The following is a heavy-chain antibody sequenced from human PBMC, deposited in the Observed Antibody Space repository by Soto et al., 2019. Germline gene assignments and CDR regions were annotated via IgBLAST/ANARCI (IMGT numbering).Heavy chain of an antibody. J-gene: IGHJ5*02. D-gene: IGHD3-22*01. V-gene: IGHV4-31*03. CDR3: ARARITMIVVVPNWFDP. Sequence: PSETLSLTCTVSGGSISSGGYYWSWIRQHPGKGLEWIGYIYYSGSTYYNPSLKSRVTISVDTSKNQFSLKLSSVTAADTAVYYCARARITMIVVVPNWFDPWGQGTLVTVSS. CDR2: IYYSGST. CDR1: GGSISSGGYY.